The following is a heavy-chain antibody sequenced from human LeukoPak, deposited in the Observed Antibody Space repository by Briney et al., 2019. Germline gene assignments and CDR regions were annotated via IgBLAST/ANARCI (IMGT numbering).Heavy chain of an antibody. CDR3: ARPDPAYCGGDCYDAFDI. CDR2: IYPGDSDT. J-gene: IGHJ3*02. CDR1: GYTFTNYW. V-gene: IGHV5-51*01. D-gene: IGHD2-21*02. Sequence: GESLKISCKGSGYTFTNYWIGWVRQMPGKGLEWMGIIYPGDSDTRYSPSFQGQVTISADKSISTAYLQWSSLKASDTAMYYCARPDPAYCGGDCYDAFDIWGQGTMVTVSS.